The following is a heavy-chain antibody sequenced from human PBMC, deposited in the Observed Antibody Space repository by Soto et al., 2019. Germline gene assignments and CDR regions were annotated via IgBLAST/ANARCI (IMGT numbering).Heavy chain of an antibody. V-gene: IGHV4-31*03. CDR3: ARVNYDILTGALNFDY. CDR2: IYYSGST. Sequence: SETLSLTCTVSGGSISSGGYYWSWIRQHPGKGLEWIGYIYYSGSTYCNPSLKSRVTISVDTSKNQFSLKLSSVTAADTAVYYCARVNYDILTGALNFDYWGQGTLVTVSS. J-gene: IGHJ4*02. D-gene: IGHD3-9*01. CDR1: GGSISSGGYY.